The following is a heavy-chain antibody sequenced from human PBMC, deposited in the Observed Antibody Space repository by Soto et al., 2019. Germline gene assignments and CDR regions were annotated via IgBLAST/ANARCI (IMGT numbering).Heavy chain of an antibody. J-gene: IGHJ4*02. V-gene: IGHV4-4*07. CDR2: VYSTGTT. D-gene: IGHD4-17*01. Sequence: PSATLCRTGSVSCGAINSYWWSWIRQPAGKGLEWTGRVYSTGTTDYNPSLNSRATMSVETSKNQFSLKLSSVTAADTAVYYCARNGRRDKNHYWGQGTLVTVCS. CDR1: CGAINSYW. CDR3: ARNGRRDKNHY.